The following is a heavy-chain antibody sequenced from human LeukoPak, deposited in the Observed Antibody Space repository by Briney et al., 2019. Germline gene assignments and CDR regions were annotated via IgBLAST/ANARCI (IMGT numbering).Heavy chain of an antibody. V-gene: IGHV4-39*07. Sequence: PSETLSLTCTVSGGSISSSSYYWGWIRQPPGKGLEWIGSIYYSGSTYYNPSLKSRVTISVDTSKNQFSLKLSSVTAADTAVYYCARDPSYYYDSKNYFDYWGQGTLVTVSS. CDR2: IYYSGST. CDR3: ARDPSYYYDSKNYFDY. D-gene: IGHD3-22*01. J-gene: IGHJ4*02. CDR1: GGSISSSSYY.